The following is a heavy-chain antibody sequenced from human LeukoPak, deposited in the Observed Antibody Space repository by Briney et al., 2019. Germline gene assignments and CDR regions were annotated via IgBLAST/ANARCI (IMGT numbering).Heavy chain of an antibody. D-gene: IGHD2-15*01. CDR1: GFTFSSYE. Sequence: GGSLRLSCAASGFTFSSYEVNWVRQAPGKGLEWVSYISSSGSTIYYADSVKGRFTISRDNAKNSLYLQMNSLRAEDTAVYYCARGGGGYCSGGSCPTKKYDYWGQGTLVTVSS. CDR3: ARGGGGYCSGGSCPTKKYDY. J-gene: IGHJ4*02. V-gene: IGHV3-48*03. CDR2: ISSSGSTI.